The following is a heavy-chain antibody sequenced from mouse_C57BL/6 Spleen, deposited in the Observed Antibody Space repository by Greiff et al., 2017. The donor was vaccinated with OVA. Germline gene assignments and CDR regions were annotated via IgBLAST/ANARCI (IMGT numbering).Heavy chain of an antibody. CDR1: GYTFTDHT. CDR3: AREGVYYYGDYAMDY. Sequence: QVQLQQSDAELVKPGASVKISCKVSGYTFTDHTIHWMKQRPEQGLEWIGYIYPRDGSTKYNEKFKGKATLTADKSSSTAYMQLNSLTSEDSAVYFCAREGVYYYGDYAMDYWGQGTSVTVSS. CDR2: IYPRDGST. J-gene: IGHJ4*01. V-gene: IGHV1-78*01. D-gene: IGHD1-1*01.